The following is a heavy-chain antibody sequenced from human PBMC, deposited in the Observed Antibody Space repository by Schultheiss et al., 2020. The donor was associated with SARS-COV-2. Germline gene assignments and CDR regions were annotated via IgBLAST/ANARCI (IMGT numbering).Heavy chain of an antibody. CDR1: GFTFSSYA. Sequence: GGSLRLSCAASGFTFSSYAMHWVRQDPGKGLEWVSAISGSGGSTYYADSVKGRFTISRDNAKNSLYLQMNSLRAEDTAVYYCARGYYSNSNFDYWCQGTLVTVSS. CDR2: ISGSGGST. V-gene: IGHV3-21*01. J-gene: IGHJ4*02. CDR3: ARGYYSNSNFDY. D-gene: IGHD4-11*01.